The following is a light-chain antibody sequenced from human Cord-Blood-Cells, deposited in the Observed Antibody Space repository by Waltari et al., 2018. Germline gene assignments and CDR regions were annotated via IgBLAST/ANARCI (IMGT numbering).Light chain of an antibody. CDR2: DVS. CDR3: CSYAGSSTLV. J-gene: IGLJ3*02. CDR1: SSDVGGYHY. Sequence: QSALTQPRSVSGSPGQSVTIPCTGTSSDVGGYHYVSWYQQHPGKAPKLMIYDVSKRPSGVPDRFSGSKSGNTASLTISGLQAEDEADYYCCSYAGSSTLVFGGGTKLTVL. V-gene: IGLV2-11*01.